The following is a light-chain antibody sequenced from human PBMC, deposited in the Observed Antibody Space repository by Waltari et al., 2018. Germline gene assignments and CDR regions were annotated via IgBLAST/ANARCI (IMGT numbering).Light chain of an antibody. CDR1: QSVSSY. Sequence: EIVLTQSPATLSLSPGERATLSCRASQSVSSYLAWYQQKPDQAPRLLIYDTSNRATGIPARFSGSGSGTDFTLTISSLEPEDFAVYYCQQHSNSLTFGGGTKVEIK. CDR2: DTS. V-gene: IGKV3-11*01. CDR3: QQHSNSLT. J-gene: IGKJ4*01.